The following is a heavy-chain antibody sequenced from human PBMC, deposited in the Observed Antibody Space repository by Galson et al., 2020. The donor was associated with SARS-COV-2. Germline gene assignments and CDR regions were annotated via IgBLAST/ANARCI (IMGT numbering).Heavy chain of an antibody. D-gene: IGHD2-21*01. CDR3: ARFVLMSSAFDI. J-gene: IGHJ3*02. CDR1: GDSLSVYF. CDR2: VYASGST. Sequence: SETLSLTCSASGDSLSVYFWSWIRQPAGRGLEWIGDVYASGSTRYNPTLQRRVTMSIDTSNNQFSMSLNSVTAADTAIYYCARFVLMSSAFDIWGQGTKVTVSS. V-gene: IGHV4-4*07.